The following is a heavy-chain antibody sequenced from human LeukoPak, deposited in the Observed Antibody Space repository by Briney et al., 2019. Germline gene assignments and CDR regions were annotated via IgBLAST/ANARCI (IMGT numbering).Heavy chain of an antibody. CDR2: IHSSGST. J-gene: IGHJ3*02. Sequence: SEILSLSCTVSGGAISWSYYYWGWIRQPPGKGLEWIGTIHSSGSTYYKSSLKSRVTISVDTSKNDFSLNLTSVTAADTALYYCARLRIGGKQWLDPGGGFDIWGQGTLVTVSS. V-gene: IGHV4-39*02. D-gene: IGHD6-19*01. CDR1: GGAISWSYYY. CDR3: ARLRIGGKQWLDPGGGFDI.